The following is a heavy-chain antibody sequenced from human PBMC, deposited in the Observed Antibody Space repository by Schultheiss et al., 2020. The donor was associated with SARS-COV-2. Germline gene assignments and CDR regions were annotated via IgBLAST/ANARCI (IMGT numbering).Heavy chain of an antibody. Sequence: SQTLSLTCTVSGGSISSSSYYWGWIRQPPGKGLEWIGSIYYSGSTYYNPSLKSRVTISVDTSKNQFSLKLSSVTAADTAVYYCARLATNCSGGSCYYTPPPLPYFDYWGQGTLVTVSS. D-gene: IGHD2-15*01. CDR1: GGSISSSSYY. CDR2: IYYSGST. CDR3: ARLATNCSGGSCYYTPPPLPYFDY. V-gene: IGHV4-39*01. J-gene: IGHJ4*02.